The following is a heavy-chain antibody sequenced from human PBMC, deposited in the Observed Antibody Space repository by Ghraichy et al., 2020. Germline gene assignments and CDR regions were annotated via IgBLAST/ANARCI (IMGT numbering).Heavy chain of an antibody. D-gene: IGHD2-15*01. V-gene: IGHV3-21*01. CDR1: GFTFSSYS. J-gene: IGHJ6*02. CDR3: ARVRCSGGSCYSGGNYYYYYGMDV. Sequence: LSLTCAASGFTFSSYSMNWVRQAPGKGLEWVSSISSSSSYIYYADSVKGRFTISRDNAKNSLYLQMNSLRAEDTAVYYCARVRCSGGSCYSGGNYYYYYGMDVWGQGTTVTVSS. CDR2: ISSSSSYI.